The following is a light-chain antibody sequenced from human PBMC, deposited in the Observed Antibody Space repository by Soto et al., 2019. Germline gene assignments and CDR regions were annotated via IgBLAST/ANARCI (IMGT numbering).Light chain of an antibody. J-gene: IGLJ2*01. CDR3: SSYTSSSTLGAV. CDR1: SSDVGGYNY. V-gene: IGLV2-14*01. CDR2: DVS. Sequence: QSALTQPASVSGSPGQSITISCTGTSSDVGGYNYVSWYQQHPGKAPKLMIYDVSNRPSGVPNRFSGSKSGNTASLTISGLQAEDEADYYCSSYTSSSTLGAVFGGGTKLTVL.